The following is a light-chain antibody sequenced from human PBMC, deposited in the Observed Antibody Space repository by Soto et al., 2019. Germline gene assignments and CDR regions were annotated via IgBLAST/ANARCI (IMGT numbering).Light chain of an antibody. J-gene: IGKJ1*01. CDR1: QSVGSN. Sequence: EIVMTQSPATLSVSPGDRAALSCRASQSVGSNLAWYQQKPGQAPRLLIYGASTRATVIPARFSGSGSGTEFTLTISSLQSEDFAIYFCQQYGSSRWTFGQGTKVEIQ. V-gene: IGKV3-15*01. CDR2: GAS. CDR3: QQYGSSRWT.